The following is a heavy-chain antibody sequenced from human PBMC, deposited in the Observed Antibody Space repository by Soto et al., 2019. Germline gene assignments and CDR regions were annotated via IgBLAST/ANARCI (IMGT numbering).Heavy chain of an antibody. CDR2: IYSTGST. D-gene: IGHD3-22*01. J-gene: IGHJ5*02. CDR1: GGSIKNYY. V-gene: IGHV4-4*07. Sequence: QVQLQESGPRLVKPSETLSLSCTVSGGSIKNYYWSWIRQPAGKGLEWIGRIYSTGSTNYNASLKGRVTLSVDTSNNQFSLRLRSVTAADAAVYYCARDEYYDSNNWFDTWGQGTLVTVSS. CDR3: ARDEYYDSNNWFDT.